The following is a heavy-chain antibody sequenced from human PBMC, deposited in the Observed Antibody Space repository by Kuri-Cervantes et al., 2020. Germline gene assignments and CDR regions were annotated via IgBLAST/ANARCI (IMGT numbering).Heavy chain of an antibody. D-gene: IGHD3-22*01. J-gene: IGHJ4*02. Sequence: LRLSCTVSGGSISSGDYYWSWIRQPPGKGLEWIGYIYCSGSTYYNPSLKSRVTISVDTSKNQFSLNLSSVTAADTAVYYCARRPPADSSGYHFDYWGQGTLVTVSS. CDR1: GGSISSGDYY. CDR3: ARRPPADSSGYHFDY. V-gene: IGHV4-30-4*01. CDR2: IYCSGST.